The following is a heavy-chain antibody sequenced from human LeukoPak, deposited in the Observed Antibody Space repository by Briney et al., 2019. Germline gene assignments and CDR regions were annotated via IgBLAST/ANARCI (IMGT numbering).Heavy chain of an antibody. J-gene: IGHJ4*02. CDR1: GYTFTGYY. Sequence: ASVKVSCKASGYTFTGYYMHWVRQAPGQGLEWMGWINPNSGGTNYAQKFQGRVTMTRDTSISTAYMELSRLRSDDTAVYYCARVGYCGGDCYSFDYWGQGTLVTVSS. CDR3: ARVGYCGGDCYSFDY. CDR2: INPNSGGT. V-gene: IGHV1-2*02. D-gene: IGHD2-21*02.